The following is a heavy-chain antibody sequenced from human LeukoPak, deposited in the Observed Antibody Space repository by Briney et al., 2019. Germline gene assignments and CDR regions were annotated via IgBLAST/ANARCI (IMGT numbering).Heavy chain of an antibody. V-gene: IGHV3-21*01. Sequence: GGSLRLSCAASRLTFGRHSMNWVRQAPGKGLEWVSSISSGSSYIYYADSVKGRFTISRDNAKNSLYLQMNSLSAEDTAVYYCTGSDTIGYTPREWDYWYFDLWGRGTLVTVSS. J-gene: IGHJ2*01. CDR1: RLTFGRHS. D-gene: IGHD3-16*02. CDR2: ISSGSSYI. CDR3: TGSDTIGYTPREWDYWYFDL.